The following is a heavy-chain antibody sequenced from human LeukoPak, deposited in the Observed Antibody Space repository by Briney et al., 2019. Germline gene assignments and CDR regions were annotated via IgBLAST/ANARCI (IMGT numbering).Heavy chain of an antibody. CDR1: GFTFSSYS. CDR2: ISSSSSYI. Sequence: GGSLRLSCAASGFTFSSYSMNWVRQAPGKGLEWFSSISSSSSYIYYADSVKGRFTISRDNAKNSLYLQMNSLRAEDTAVYYCASAGDFWSGYAVDYWGQGTLVTVSS. V-gene: IGHV3-21*01. D-gene: IGHD3-3*01. CDR3: ASAGDFWSGYAVDY. J-gene: IGHJ4*02.